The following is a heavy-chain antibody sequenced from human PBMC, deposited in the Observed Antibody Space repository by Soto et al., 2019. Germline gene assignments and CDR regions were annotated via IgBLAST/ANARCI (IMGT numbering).Heavy chain of an antibody. CDR3: AKPDWALYYFDY. CDR1: GFRFRSYA. V-gene: IGHV3-30*18. J-gene: IGHJ4*02. D-gene: IGHD3-9*01. CDR2: IKSDGSSD. Sequence: GSLRLSCVASGFRFRSYAMHWVRQSPDKGLEWVAVIKSDGSSDYYADSVKGRFTISRDNSKNTLYLQMNSLRAEDTAVYYCAKPDWALYYFDYWGQGTLVTVSS.